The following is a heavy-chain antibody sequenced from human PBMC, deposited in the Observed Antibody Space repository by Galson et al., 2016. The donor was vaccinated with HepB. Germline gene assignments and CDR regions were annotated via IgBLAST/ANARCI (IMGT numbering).Heavy chain of an antibody. CDR1: GFTFNDHY. CDR3: TRGDNWNDGECASDI. V-gene: IGHV3-72*01. J-gene: IGHJ3*02. D-gene: IGHD1-1*01. CDR2: IRDKAHSYTT. Sequence: SLRLSCAASGFTFNDHYMDWVRQAPGKGLEWVGRIRDKAHSYTTEYAASVKGRFTISRDDSKNSLFLQMNSLKTEDTAVYYCTRGDNWNDGECASDIWGQGTMVTVSS.